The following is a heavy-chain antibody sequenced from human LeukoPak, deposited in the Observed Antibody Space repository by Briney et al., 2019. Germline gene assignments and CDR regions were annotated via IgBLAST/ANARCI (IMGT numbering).Heavy chain of an antibody. Sequence: ETLSLTCTVSGGSISSYYWGWIRQPPGKGLEWIGSIYHSGSTYYNPSLKSRVTISVDTSKNQFSLKLSSVTAADTAVYYCARDFDYYDSSGIDAFDIWGQGTMVTVSS. CDR1: GGSISSYY. J-gene: IGHJ3*02. D-gene: IGHD3-22*01. CDR2: IYHSGST. V-gene: IGHV4-38-2*02. CDR3: ARDFDYYDSSGIDAFDI.